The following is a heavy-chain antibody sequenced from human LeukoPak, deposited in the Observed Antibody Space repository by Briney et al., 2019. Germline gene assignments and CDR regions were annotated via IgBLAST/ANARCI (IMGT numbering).Heavy chain of an antibody. CDR3: AKDLQQWLVHNDAFDI. CDR2: IKSKTDGGTT. D-gene: IGHD6-19*01. V-gene: IGHV3-15*01. CDR1: GFTFSNAW. J-gene: IGHJ3*02. Sequence: GGSLRLSCAASGFTFSNAWMSWVRQAPGKGLEWVGRIKSKTDGGTTDYAAPVKGRFTISRDNSKNTLYLQMNSLRAEDTAVYYCAKDLQQWLVHNDAFDIWGQGTMVTVSS.